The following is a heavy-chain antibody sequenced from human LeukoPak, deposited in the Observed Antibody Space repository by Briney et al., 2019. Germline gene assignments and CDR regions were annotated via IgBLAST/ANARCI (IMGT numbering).Heavy chain of an antibody. CDR3: ARDLYNMVRQVGYFDL. J-gene: IGHJ2*01. CDR1: GFTFSSYA. CDR2: ISYDGSNK. Sequence: GSLRLSCAASGFTFSSYAMHWVRQAPGKGLEWVAVISYDGSNKYYADSVKGRFTISRDNSKNTLYLQMNSLRAEDTAVYYCARDLYNMVRQVGYFDLWGRGTLVTVSS. D-gene: IGHD3-10*01. V-gene: IGHV3-30-3*01.